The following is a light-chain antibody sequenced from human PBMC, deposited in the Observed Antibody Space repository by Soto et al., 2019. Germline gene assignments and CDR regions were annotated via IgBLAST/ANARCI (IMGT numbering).Light chain of an antibody. J-gene: IGKJ4*01. CDR3: QQYGSSPLT. V-gene: IGKV3-20*01. CDR1: QSVSSSY. Sequence: EIVLTQSPGTLSLSPGERATLSCRASQSVSSSYSAWYQQKPGQAPRLLIYGASSRATGIPDRFSGSGSGTDFTLTISTLEPEDFAVYYCQQYGSSPLTFGGGTKGDIK. CDR2: GAS.